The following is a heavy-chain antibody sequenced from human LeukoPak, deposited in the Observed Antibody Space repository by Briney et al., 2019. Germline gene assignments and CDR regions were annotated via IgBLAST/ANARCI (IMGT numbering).Heavy chain of an antibody. CDR1: EFTFSSYG. Sequence: GGSLRLSCAASEFTFSSYGMHWVRQAPGKGLEWVAVIWYGGSNKYYADSVKGRFTISRDNAKNTLYLQMNSLRAEDTAVYYCARKAGWPDYWGQGTLVTVSS. V-gene: IGHV3-33*01. J-gene: IGHJ4*02. D-gene: IGHD6-19*01. CDR2: IWYGGSNK. CDR3: ARKAGWPDY.